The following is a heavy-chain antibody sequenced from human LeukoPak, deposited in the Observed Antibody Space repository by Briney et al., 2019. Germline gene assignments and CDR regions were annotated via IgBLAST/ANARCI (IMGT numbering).Heavy chain of an antibody. CDR3: ARYNYGPNYFDY. D-gene: IGHD5-18*01. CDR2: ISSGGTTI. J-gene: IGHJ4*02. Sequence: GGSLRLSXAASGFTFSSYVMNWVRQAPGKGLEWVSFISSGGTTIYYADSMKGRFTISRDNAKNSLYLQVDSLRAEDTAVYYCARYNYGPNYFDYWGQGTLVTVSS. V-gene: IGHV3-48*03. CDR1: GFTFSSYV.